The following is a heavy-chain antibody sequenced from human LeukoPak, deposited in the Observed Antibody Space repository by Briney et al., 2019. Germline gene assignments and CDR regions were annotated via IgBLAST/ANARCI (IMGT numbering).Heavy chain of an antibody. CDR3: ATANYYDSSGYPAY. V-gene: IGHV4-34*01. CDR2: INHSRST. CDR1: GGSFSGYY. D-gene: IGHD3-22*01. Sequence: SETLSLTCAVYGGSFSGYYWSWIRQPPGKGLEWIGEINHSRSTNYNPSLKSRVTISVDTSKNQFSLKLSSVTAADTAVYYCATANYYDSSGYPAYWGQGTLVTVSS. J-gene: IGHJ4*02.